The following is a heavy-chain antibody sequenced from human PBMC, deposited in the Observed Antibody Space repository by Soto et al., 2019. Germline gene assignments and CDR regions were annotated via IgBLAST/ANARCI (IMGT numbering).Heavy chain of an antibody. CDR3: TRDGTYYDFWSGQYYFDY. V-gene: IGHV3-49*03. CDR2: IRSKAYGGTT. D-gene: IGHD3-3*01. J-gene: IGHJ4*02. Sequence: EVQLVESGGGLVQPGRSLRLSCTASGFTFGDYAMSWFRQAPGKGLEWVGFIRSKAYGGTTEYAASVKGRFTISRDDSKSIAYLQMNSLKTEDTAVYYCTRDGTYYDFWSGQYYFDYWGQGTLVTVSS. CDR1: GFTFGDYA.